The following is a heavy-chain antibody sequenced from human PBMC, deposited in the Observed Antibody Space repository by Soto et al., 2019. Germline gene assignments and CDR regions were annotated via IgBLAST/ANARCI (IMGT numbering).Heavy chain of an antibody. CDR3: ASPKIAFYNWFDP. D-gene: IGHD3-3*02. Sequence: ETLSLTCTVSGGSITSSSHYWGWIRQPPGKGLEWIGSIYYSGSTYYNPSLKSRVTISVDTSKNQFSLKLSSVTAADTAVYYCASPKIAFYNWFDPWGQGTLVTVSS. CDR2: IYYSGST. CDR1: GGSITSSSHY. J-gene: IGHJ5*02. V-gene: IGHV4-39*01.